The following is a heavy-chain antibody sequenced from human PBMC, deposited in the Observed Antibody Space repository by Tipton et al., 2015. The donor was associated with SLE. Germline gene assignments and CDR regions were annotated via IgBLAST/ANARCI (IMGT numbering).Heavy chain of an antibody. V-gene: IGHV4-61*09. D-gene: IGHD6-19*01. Sequence: TLSLTCTVSGGSISSGSYYWSWIRQPAGKGLEWIGYIYTSGSTNYNPSPKSRVTISVDTSKNQFSLKLSSVTAADTAVYYCGRDGYSSGTIDYWGQGTLVTVSS. J-gene: IGHJ4*02. CDR2: IYTSGST. CDR3: GRDGYSSGTIDY. CDR1: GGSISSGSYY.